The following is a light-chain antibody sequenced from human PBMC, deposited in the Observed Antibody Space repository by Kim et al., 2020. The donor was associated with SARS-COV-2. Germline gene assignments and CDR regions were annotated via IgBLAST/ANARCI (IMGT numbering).Light chain of an antibody. V-gene: IGKV3-20*01. CDR2: GAA. J-gene: IGKJ5*01. CDR1: QGVKNNF. Sequence: ETVLTQSPDALSLSPGERGTLSCRASQGVKNNFLAWYQHKPGQAPRLLIYGAASRATGIPDRFSGSGSGTDFTLTISRVEPEDFALYYCQQYGSSPYTFGQGTRLEIK. CDR3: QQYGSSPYT.